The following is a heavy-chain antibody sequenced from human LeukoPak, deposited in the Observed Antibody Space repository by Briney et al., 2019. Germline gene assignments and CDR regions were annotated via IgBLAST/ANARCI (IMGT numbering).Heavy chain of an antibody. Sequence: PGGSLRLSCAASGFPFSSYGMHWVRQAPGKGLEWVSFISYDGANKYADSVKGRFTISRDNSKNTLYLQMNGLRGDDTGMYFCAKDSSSSNYYYGLDVWGQGTSVTVSS. CDR3: AKDSSSSNYYYGLDV. CDR2: ISYDGAN. CDR1: GFPFSSYG. D-gene: IGHD6-13*01. V-gene: IGHV3-30*02. J-gene: IGHJ6*02.